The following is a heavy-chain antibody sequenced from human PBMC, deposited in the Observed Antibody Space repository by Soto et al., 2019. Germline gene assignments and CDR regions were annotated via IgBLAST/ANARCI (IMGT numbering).Heavy chain of an antibody. V-gene: IGHV4-34*01. CDR2: MSHSGGT. CDR1: GGSVNSGNYY. CDR3: ARVERGTATTVVDAFDI. J-gene: IGHJ3*02. D-gene: IGHD1-1*01. Sequence: QVQLQQWGAGLLKPSETLSLTCAVFGGSVNSGNYYWSWIRQPPGKGLEWIGEMSHSGGTHFNPSLMRRVTISVDTSKNQFSLKMSSVTAADTALYYCARVERGTATTVVDAFDIWGPGTIVTASS.